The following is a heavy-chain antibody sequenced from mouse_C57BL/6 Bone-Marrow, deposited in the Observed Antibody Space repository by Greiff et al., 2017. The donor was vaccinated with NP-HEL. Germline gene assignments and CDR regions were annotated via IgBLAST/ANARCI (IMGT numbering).Heavy chain of an antibody. CDR2: INPGSGGT. Sequence: QVQLQQSGAELVRPGTSVKVSCKASGYAFTNYLIEWVKQRPGQGLEWIGVINPGSGGTNYNEKFKGKATLTADKSSSTAYMQLGSLTSEDSAVYFCARGGNWDVRGFDYWGQGTTLTVSS. V-gene: IGHV1-54*01. J-gene: IGHJ2*01. CDR3: ARGGNWDVRGFDY. CDR1: GYAFTNYL. D-gene: IGHD4-1*01.